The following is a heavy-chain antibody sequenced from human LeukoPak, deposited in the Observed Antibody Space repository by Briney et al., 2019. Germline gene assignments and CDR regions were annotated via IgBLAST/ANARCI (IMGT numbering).Heavy chain of an antibody. D-gene: IGHD5-18*01. CDR3: ARSYTAMVLDLDY. Sequence: PSETLSLTCTVSGGSISSYYWSWLRQPPGKGLEWIGYIYYSGSTNYNPSLKSRVTISVDTSKNQFSLKLRSVTAADTAVYYCARSYTAMVLDLDYWGQGTLVTVSS. CDR2: IYYSGST. J-gene: IGHJ4*02. V-gene: IGHV4-59*01. CDR1: GGSISSYY.